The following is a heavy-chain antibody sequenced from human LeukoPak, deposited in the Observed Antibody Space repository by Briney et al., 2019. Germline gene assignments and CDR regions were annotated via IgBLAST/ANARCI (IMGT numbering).Heavy chain of an antibody. CDR3: ARDGYSGSDAL. J-gene: IGHJ4*02. CDR1: GGSISCGSYC. Sequence: SETLSLTFTVSGGSISCGSYCLSWIRQPPRKRLGWIGYIYHSGSTNYNPSLKSRVTISVDTSQNQFYLKLSSVTAADTAVYYCARDGYSGSDALWGQGTLVTVSS. V-gene: IGHV4-61*01. D-gene: IGHD5-12*01. CDR2: IYHSGST.